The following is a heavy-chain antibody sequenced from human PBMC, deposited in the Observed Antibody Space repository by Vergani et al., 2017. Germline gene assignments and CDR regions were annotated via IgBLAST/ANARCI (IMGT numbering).Heavy chain of an antibody. CDR3: ARSKGFGSVLVRSGGFEI. CDR1: GGSFSGYY. CDR2: INHSGST. V-gene: IGHV4-34*01. D-gene: IGHD3-10*01. Sequence: QVQLQQWGAGLLKPSETLSLTCAVYGGSFSGYYWSWIRQPPGKGLEWIGEINHSGSTNYNPSLKSRVTISVDTSKNQFSLKRSSVTAADTAVYYCARSKGFGSVLVRSGGFEIWGQGTMVTVSS. J-gene: IGHJ3*02.